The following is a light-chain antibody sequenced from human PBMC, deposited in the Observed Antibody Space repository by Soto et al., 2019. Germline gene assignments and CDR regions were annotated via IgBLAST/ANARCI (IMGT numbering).Light chain of an antibody. CDR3: AAWDDSLSGAV. Sequence: QSVLTQPPSASGTPGQRVTISCSGSRSNIGCSNVYWYQQLPGTAPKLLIYKDSQRPSWVPDRFSGSKSGTSASLAISGLRSEDEADYYCAAWDDSLSGAVFGVGTPLTVL. CDR2: KDS. J-gene: IGLJ7*01. V-gene: IGLV1-47*01. CDR1: RSNIGCSN.